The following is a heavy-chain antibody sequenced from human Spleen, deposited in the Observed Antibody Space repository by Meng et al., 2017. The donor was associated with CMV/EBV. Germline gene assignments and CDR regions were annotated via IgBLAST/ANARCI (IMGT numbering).Heavy chain of an antibody. CDR3: ARQDSSGYYYNWFDP. J-gene: IGHJ5*02. Sequence: GESLKISCVVSGFTFSTYAMTWVRQAPGQGLEWMGWINPNSGGTNYAQKFQGRVTMTRDTSISTAYMELSRLRSDDTAVYYCARQDSSGYYYNWFDPWGQGTLVTVSS. D-gene: IGHD3-22*01. CDR2: INPNSGGT. CDR1: GFTFSTYA. V-gene: IGHV1-2*02.